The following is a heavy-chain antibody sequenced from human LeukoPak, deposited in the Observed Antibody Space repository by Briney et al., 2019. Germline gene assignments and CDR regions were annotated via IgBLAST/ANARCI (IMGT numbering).Heavy chain of an antibody. CDR1: GYTFTGYY. D-gene: IGHD6-19*01. Sequence: ASVKVSCKASGYTFTGYYMHWVRQAPGQGLEWMGWINPNSGGTNYAQKFQGRVTMTRDTSISTAYMELSRLRSDDTAVYYCATFSVAGTAYNWFDPWGQGTLVTVSS. CDR3: ATFSVAGTAYNWFDP. CDR2: INPNSGGT. V-gene: IGHV1-2*02. J-gene: IGHJ5*02.